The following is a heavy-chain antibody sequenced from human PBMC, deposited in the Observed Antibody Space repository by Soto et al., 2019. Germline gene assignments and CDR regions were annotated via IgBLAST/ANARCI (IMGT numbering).Heavy chain of an antibody. Sequence: PGGSLRLSCAASGFIFRNHAMHWVRQAPGKGLEWVAVISYGGSNKYYADSVKGRFTISRDNSKNTLYLQMNSLRAEDTAVYYCAREEYGAHYFDYWGQGTLVTVSS. J-gene: IGHJ4*02. D-gene: IGHD4-17*01. CDR3: AREEYGAHYFDY. CDR1: GFIFRNHA. CDR2: ISYGGSNK. V-gene: IGHV3-30-3*01.